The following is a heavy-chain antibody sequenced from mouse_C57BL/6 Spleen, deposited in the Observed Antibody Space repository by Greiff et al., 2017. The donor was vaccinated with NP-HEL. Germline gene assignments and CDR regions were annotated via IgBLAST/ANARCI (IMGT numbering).Heavy chain of an antibody. CDR1: GYAFSSSW. D-gene: IGHD3-2*02. CDR2: IYPGDGDT. J-gene: IGHJ2*01. V-gene: IGHV1-82*01. CDR3: ARTRTAQATFDY. Sequence: VQLVESGPELVKPGASVKISCKASGYAFSSSWMNWVKQRPGKGLEWIGRIYPGDGDTNYNGKFKGKATLTADKSSSTAYMQLSSLTSEDSAVYFCARTRTAQATFDYWGQGTTLTVSS.